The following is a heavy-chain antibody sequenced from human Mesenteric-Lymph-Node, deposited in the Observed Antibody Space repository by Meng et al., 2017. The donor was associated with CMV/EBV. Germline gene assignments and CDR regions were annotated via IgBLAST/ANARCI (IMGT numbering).Heavy chain of an antibody. CDR1: EVTVSRFW. CDR2: INGDGSST. Sequence: GGSLRLSCAASEVTVSRFWMHWVRQAPGKGLVWVSRINGDGSSTTYADSVKGRFIISRDNAKNTLYLQMNSLRADDTAVYYCARRQGTRPTTHGVDHAFDIWGQGTMVTVSS. V-gene: IGHV3-74*01. D-gene: IGHD3-3*01. CDR3: ARRQGTRPTTHGVDHAFDI. J-gene: IGHJ3*02.